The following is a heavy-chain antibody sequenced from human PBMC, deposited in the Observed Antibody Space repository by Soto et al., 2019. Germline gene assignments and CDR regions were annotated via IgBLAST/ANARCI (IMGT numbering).Heavy chain of an antibody. D-gene: IGHD3-9*01. Sequence: GEALKVSCKGSGYNFNTYCVVWVRQMPGKGLEWVGIMCPRDSDTRYSPSSQGQVTISANKSITTAYLQWSSLKASDTATYYCTKGAERTVQRSLDWVCGHWGQGTLVTVSS. CDR3: TKGAERTVQRSLDWVCGH. J-gene: IGHJ4*02. CDR1: GYNFNTYC. V-gene: IGHV5-51*01. CDR2: MCPRDSDT.